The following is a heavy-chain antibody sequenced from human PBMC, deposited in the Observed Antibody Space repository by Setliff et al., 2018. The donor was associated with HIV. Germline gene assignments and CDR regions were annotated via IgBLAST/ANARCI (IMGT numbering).Heavy chain of an antibody. CDR3: AKDRLEWLAPDGFDI. D-gene: IGHD3-3*01. CDR2: IWYDGSNK. J-gene: IGHJ3*02. V-gene: IGHV3-33*06. Sequence: GSLRLSCVASGFTFSSYGIHWVRQAPGKGLEWVALIWYDGSNKYYADSVKGRFTISRDNSKNTLYLQMSSLRAEDTAVYYCAKDRLEWLAPDGFDIWGLGTMVTVSS. CDR1: GFTFSSYG.